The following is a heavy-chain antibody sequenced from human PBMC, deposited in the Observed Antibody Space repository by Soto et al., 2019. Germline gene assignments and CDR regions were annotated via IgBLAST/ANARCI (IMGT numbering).Heavy chain of an antibody. V-gene: IGHV1-69*13. CDR1: GGTFSSYA. D-gene: IGHD2-15*01. J-gene: IGHJ6*02. Sequence: SVKVSCKASGGTFSSYAISWVRQAPGQGLEWMGGIIPIFGTANYAQKFQGRVTITADESTSTAYMELSSLRSEDTAVYYCARGTAPDIVVVVAATAFDYYYYGMDVWGQGTTVTVSS. CDR3: ARGTAPDIVVVVAATAFDYYYYGMDV. CDR2: IIPIFGTA.